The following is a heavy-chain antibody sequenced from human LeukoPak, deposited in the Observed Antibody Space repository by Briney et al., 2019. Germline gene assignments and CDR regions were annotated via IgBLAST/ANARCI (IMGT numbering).Heavy chain of an antibody. CDR2: IKSKSDGGTT. CDR3: ATTYISNWATPPFRRDLLD. D-gene: IGHD4-11*01. CDR1: GFTFSNAW. V-gene: IGHV3-15*01. Sequence: PGGSLRLSCAASGFTFSNAWMSWVRQAPGKGLEWVGRIKSKSDGGTTDYAAPVKGRFTVSRDDSKKTLYLQMSSLKTDDTSLYYCATTYISNWATPPFRRDLLDWGQGILVTVSS. J-gene: IGHJ4*02.